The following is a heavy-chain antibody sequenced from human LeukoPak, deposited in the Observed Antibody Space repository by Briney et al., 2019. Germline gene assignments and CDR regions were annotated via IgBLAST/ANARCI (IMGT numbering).Heavy chain of an antibody. CDR1: GYTFTSYG. CDR2: INPNSGGT. Sequence: ASVKVSCKASGYTFTSYGISWVRQAPGQGLEWMGWINPNSGGTNYAQKFQGRVTMTRDTSISTAYMELSRLRSDDTAVYYCARDITQSAGSYTGAFDYWGQGTLVTVSS. D-gene: IGHD1-26*01. CDR3: ARDITQSAGSYTGAFDY. J-gene: IGHJ4*02. V-gene: IGHV1-2*02.